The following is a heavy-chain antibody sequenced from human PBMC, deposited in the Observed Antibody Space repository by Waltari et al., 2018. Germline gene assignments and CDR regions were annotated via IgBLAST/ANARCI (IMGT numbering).Heavy chain of an antibody. V-gene: IGHV4-34*01. J-gene: IGHJ4*02. CDR3: ARVSPGSGYYFDY. CDR1: GGSFSGYY. Sequence: QVQLQQWGAGLLKPSETLSLTCAVYGGSFSGYYWSWIRQPPGKGLEWIGEINHSGSTTYNPSLKRRVTISVDTSKNQFSLKRSSVTAADTAVYYCARVSPGSGYYFDYWGQGTLVTVSS. CDR2: INHSGST. D-gene: IGHD5-12*01.